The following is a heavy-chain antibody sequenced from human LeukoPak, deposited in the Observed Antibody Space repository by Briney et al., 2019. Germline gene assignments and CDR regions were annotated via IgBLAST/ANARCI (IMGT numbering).Heavy chain of an antibody. Sequence: GGSLRLSCAASGFTFSSYSMNWVRQAPGKGLEWVSYISSSSSTIYYADSVKGRFTISRDNAKNSLYLQMNSLRAEDTAVYYCAKVGDYYYDSSGYYYGDAFDIWGQGTMVTVSS. CDR1: GFTFSSYS. D-gene: IGHD3-22*01. J-gene: IGHJ3*02. CDR2: ISSSSSTI. CDR3: AKVGDYYYDSSGYYYGDAFDI. V-gene: IGHV3-48*04.